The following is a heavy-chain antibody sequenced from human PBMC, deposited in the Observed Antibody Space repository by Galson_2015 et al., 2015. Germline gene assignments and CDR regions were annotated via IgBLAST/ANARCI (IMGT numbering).Heavy chain of an antibody. CDR2: IYHTGNT. Sequence: ETLSLTCAVSSYSISSGYYWGWIRQPPGKGLEWIGRIYHTGNTDYNPSLKSRVTISVDTSKNQFSLKLSSVTAADTAVYYCARGDSSSGWYPFYYMDVWGKGTTVTVSS. D-gene: IGHD6-19*01. V-gene: IGHV4-38-2*01. J-gene: IGHJ6*03. CDR1: SYSISSGYY. CDR3: ARGDSSSGWYPFYYMDV.